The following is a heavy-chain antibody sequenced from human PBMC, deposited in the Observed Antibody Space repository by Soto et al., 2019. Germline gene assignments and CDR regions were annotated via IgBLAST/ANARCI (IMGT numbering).Heavy chain of an antibody. V-gene: IGHV3-33*01. CDR3: ARNVGSSGSSSWFDT. Sequence: QVQLVASGGGVVQPGRSLTLSCVASGFTLSNYGMHWVRQAPGKGLEWVDVIWYDGTATYSADSVKGRFSISRDNAKNEFFLPLSSLRAEDTAVYYCARNVGSSGSSSWFDTWGQGTLFTVSS. D-gene: IGHD3-10*01. CDR1: GFTLSNYG. J-gene: IGHJ5*02. CDR2: IWYDGTAT.